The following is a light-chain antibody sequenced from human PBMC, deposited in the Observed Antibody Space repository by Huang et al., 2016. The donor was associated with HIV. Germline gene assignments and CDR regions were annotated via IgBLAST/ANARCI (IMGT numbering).Light chain of an antibody. CDR2: DTS. CDR1: QNINTY. V-gene: IGKV3-11*01. J-gene: IGKJ4*01. CDR3: QQRSSWPLT. Sequence: EIVLTQSPVTLSMSPGQRATLSCRASQNINTYVAWYQQKPGQAPRLLIYDTSNRATGIPARFSGSGSGTDFTLTISSLEPEDFVVYFCQQRSSWPLTFGGGTTVEIK.